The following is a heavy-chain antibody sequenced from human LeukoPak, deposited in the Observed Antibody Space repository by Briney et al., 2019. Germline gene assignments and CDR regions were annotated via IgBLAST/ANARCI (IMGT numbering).Heavy chain of an antibody. CDR2: VYTSGST. V-gene: IGHV4-4*07. CDR3: ARGRSWYSSGWYSSHFDY. Sequence: SETLSLTCTVSSGSIRSYYWSWIRQPAGKGLEWIGRVYTSGSTNYNPSLKSRVTMSVDTSKNRFSLKLSSVTAADTAVYYCARGRSWYSSGWYSSHFDYWGQGTLVTVSS. J-gene: IGHJ4*02. D-gene: IGHD6-19*01. CDR1: SGSIRSYY.